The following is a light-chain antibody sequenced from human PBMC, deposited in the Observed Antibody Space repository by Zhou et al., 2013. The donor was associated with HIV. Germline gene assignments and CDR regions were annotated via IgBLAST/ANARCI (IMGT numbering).Light chain of an antibody. CDR2: RAS. Sequence: DIQMTQSPSSLSASVGDTVTITCRASQGISSRLAWHQQKPGKAPKLLIYRASTLQSGVPSRFSGSGSGTEFTLTIAGLQPDDLATYYCQQYNSFVLSFGGGTKVDIK. CDR3: QQYNSFVLS. CDR1: QGISSR. V-gene: IGKV1-9*01. J-gene: IGKJ4*01.